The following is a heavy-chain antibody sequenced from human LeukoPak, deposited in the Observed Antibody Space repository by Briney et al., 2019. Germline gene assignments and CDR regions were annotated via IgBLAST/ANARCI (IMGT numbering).Heavy chain of an antibody. D-gene: IGHD3-22*01. V-gene: IGHV4-59*01. CDR2: IYYSGST. J-gene: IGHJ4*02. CDR1: SGSISSYY. Sequence: PSETLSLTCTVSSGSISSYYWRWIRQPPGKGLEWIGYIYYSGSTNYNPSLKSRVTISVDTSKNQFSLKLSSVTAANTGGYYSARHRVDYYDSSGYFSALFDYWGQGTLVTVSS. CDR3: ARHRVDYYDSSGYFSALFDY.